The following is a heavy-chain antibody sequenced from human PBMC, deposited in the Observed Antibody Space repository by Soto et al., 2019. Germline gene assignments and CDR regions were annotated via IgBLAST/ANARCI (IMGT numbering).Heavy chain of an antibody. CDR2: IKTATEGGIT. CDR1: GFSFSTAW. V-gene: IGHV3-15*06. CDR3: STWGGY. Sequence: EVQLVESGGGLVKPGGSLRLSCAASGFSFSTAWMSWVRQAPGKGLEWVGRIKTATEGGITNFAAPVKGRFTISRDDSKNMLYLQMNSLKTDDTAVYYCSTWGGYWGQGTLVTVSS. D-gene: IGHD3-16*01. J-gene: IGHJ4*02.